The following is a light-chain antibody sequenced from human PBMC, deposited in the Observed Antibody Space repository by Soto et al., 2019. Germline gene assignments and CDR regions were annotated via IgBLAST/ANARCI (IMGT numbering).Light chain of an antibody. J-gene: IGKJ5*01. V-gene: IGKV1-27*01. CDR1: QDISVY. Sequence: DIQMTQSPSSLSASVGDRVTITCRASQDISVYLAWYQQKPGKVPKLLIYSASTLQSGVPSRFSGSGSGTDFTLTISSMLPEDVATYFCQKFNTDPLTFGQGTRLESK. CDR2: SAS. CDR3: QKFNTDPLT.